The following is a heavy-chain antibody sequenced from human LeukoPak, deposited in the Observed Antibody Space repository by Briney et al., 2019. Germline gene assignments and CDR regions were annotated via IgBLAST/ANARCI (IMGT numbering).Heavy chain of an antibody. CDR2: IKQDGSEK. V-gene: IGHV3-7*03. CDR1: GFTFSSYW. CDR3: ARGRSSFTPFAFDI. D-gene: IGHD2-2*01. J-gene: IGHJ3*02. Sequence: PGGSLRLSCAASGFTFSSYWMSWVRQAPGKGLEWVANIKQDGSEKYYVDSVKGRFTISRDNAKNSLYLQMNSLRAEDTAVYYCARGRSSFTPFAFDIWGQGTMVTVSS.